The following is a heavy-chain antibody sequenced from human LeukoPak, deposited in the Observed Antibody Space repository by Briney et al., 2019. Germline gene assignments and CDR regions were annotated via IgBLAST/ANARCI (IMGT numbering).Heavy chain of an antibody. CDR2: ISSSSSYI. V-gene: IGHV3-21*04. CDR3: AREGGSYHLDV. J-gene: IGHJ6*02. CDR1: GFTFSSYS. Sequence: GGSLRLSCAASGFTFSSYSMNWVRQAPGKGLEWVSSISSSSSYIYYADSVKGRFTISRDNAKKLLYLQMSSLRADDTAVYYCAREGGSYHLDVWGQGTTVTVSS. D-gene: IGHD1-26*01.